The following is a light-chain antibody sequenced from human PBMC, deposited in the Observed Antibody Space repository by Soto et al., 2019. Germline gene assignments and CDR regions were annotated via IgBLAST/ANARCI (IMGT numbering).Light chain of an antibody. CDR1: HDIRND. CDR2: AAS. J-gene: IGKJ4*01. Sequence: DIQMTQSPSTLSASMGDRVTITCQASHDIRNDLNWYQQKSGKAPKLLIHAASTLEAGVPSRFSGSGSGTDFTFTISGLQPEDVATYDCQQYDNLPLTFGGGTKVDIK. CDR3: QQYDNLPLT. V-gene: IGKV1-33*01.